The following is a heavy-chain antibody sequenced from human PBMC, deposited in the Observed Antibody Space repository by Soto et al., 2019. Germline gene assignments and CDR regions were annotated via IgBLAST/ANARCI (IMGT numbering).Heavy chain of an antibody. Sequence: VQLMQSGAEVKRPGSSVKVSCRASGGTFSTHDISWVRQAPGQGLEWIGGITPIFGTPNFAQRFQARVTISADGSTSTSYMEVSSLRSEDTAVYYCVMEVRVRGVAVDYWGQGTLVTVSS. J-gene: IGHJ4*02. V-gene: IGHV1-69*01. D-gene: IGHD3-10*01. CDR3: VMEVRVRGVAVDY. CDR2: ITPIFGTP. CDR1: GGTFSTHD.